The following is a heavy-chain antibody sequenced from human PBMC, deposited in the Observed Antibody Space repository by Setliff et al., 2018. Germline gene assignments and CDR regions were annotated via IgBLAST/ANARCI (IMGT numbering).Heavy chain of an antibody. CDR1: GFSLSNFW. CDR2: IAQDGSEK. Sequence: PGESLKISCAVSGFSLSNFWMSWVRQAPGKGLEWVASIAQDGSEKYYVDSVKGRFTMSRDNAKNSVSLQMNSLRAEDTAVYYCAREPRDKPEDIWGQGTMVTVSS. J-gene: IGHJ3*02. V-gene: IGHV3-7*03. CDR3: AREPRDKPEDI.